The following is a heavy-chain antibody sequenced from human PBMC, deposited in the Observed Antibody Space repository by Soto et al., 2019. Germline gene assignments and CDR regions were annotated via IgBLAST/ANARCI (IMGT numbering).Heavy chain of an antibody. D-gene: IGHD3-22*01. V-gene: IGHV4-39*01. CDR3: ANGYYYDSSGYYQFDY. J-gene: IGHJ4*02. CDR1: GGSISSSSYY. Sequence: SETLSLTCTVSGGSISSSSYYWGWIRQPPGKGLEWIGSIYYSGSTYYNPSLKSRVTISVDTSKNQFSLKLSSVTAADTAVYYCANGYYYDSSGYYQFDYWGRGTLVTVSS. CDR2: IYYSGST.